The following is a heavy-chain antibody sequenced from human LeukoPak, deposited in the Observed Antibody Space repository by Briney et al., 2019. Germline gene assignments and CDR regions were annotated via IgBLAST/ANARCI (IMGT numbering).Heavy chain of an antibody. CDR2: INWNGGST. D-gene: IGHD3-22*01. V-gene: IGHV3-20*04. CDR3: AREKSYYDSRGFYAFDI. CDR1: GFTFDDYG. J-gene: IGHJ3*02. Sequence: VGSLRLSCAASGFTFDDYGMSWVRQAPGKGLEWVSGINWNGGSTGYADSVKGRFTISRDNAKNSLYLQMNSLRAEETALYYCAREKSYYDSRGFYAFDIWGQGTMVTVSS.